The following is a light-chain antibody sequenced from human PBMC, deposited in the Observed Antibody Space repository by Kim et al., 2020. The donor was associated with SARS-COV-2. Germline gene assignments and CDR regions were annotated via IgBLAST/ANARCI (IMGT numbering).Light chain of an antibody. Sequence: SPGETATLSCNTSHTIRNNYLAWYQQKPGQTPRLLIYGAFIRDTGIPNRFSGSGSGTDFTLTISRLEPEDFAVYYCLQVDTLPFTFGPGTKVDIK. V-gene: IGKV3-20*01. CDR1: HTIRNNY. CDR3: LQVDTLPFT. CDR2: GAF. J-gene: IGKJ3*01.